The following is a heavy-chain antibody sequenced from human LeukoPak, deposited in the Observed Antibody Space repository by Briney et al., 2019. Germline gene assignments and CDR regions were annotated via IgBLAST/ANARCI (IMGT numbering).Heavy chain of an antibody. CDR3: ARTRYSGTYFDY. D-gene: IGHD1-26*01. CDR1: GGSISSSSYY. J-gene: IGHJ4*02. CDR2: IYYSGTT. V-gene: IGHV4-39*01. Sequence: SETLSLTCTVSGGSISSSSYYWGWIRQPPGKGLEWIGSIYYSGTTYYSPSLKSRVTISVDTSKNPFSLKLTSVTAADTAVYYCARTRYSGTYFDYWGQGTLVTVSS.